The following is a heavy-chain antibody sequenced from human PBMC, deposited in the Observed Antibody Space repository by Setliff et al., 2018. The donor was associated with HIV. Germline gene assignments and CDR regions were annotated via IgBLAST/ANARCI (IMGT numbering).Heavy chain of an antibody. CDR2: FDPEDGET. J-gene: IGHJ4*02. D-gene: IGHD4-17*01. CDR1: GYTLTELS. Sequence: GASVKVSCKVSGYTLTELSRHWVRQAPGKGLEWMGGFDPEDGETIYAQKFQGRVTMTRNTSISTAYMELSSLRSEDTAVYYCVTLTHYGLDYWGQGTLVTVSS. V-gene: IGHV1-24*01. CDR3: VTLTHYGLDY.